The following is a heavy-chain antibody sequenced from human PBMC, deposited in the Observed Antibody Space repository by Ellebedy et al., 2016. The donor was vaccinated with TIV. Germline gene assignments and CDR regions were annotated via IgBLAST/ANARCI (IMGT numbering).Heavy chain of an antibody. CDR2: IVGDGSDT. CDR1: GFSFSGYW. Sequence: GGSLRLSCAASGFSFSGYWMHWVRQAPGKGLLWVSRIVGDGSDTKYAESVKGRFTISRDNAKNTLYLQMNSLRAEDSAVYYCVRDWGGHDSSGYFYEREYYFDYWGQGTLVTVSS. V-gene: IGHV3-74*01. J-gene: IGHJ4*02. D-gene: IGHD3-22*01. CDR3: VRDWGGHDSSGYFYEREYYFDY.